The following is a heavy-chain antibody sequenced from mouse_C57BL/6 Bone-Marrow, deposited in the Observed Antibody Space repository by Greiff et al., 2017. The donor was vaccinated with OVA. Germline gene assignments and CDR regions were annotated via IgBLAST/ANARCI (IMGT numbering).Heavy chain of an antibody. D-gene: IGHD1-1*01. V-gene: IGHV14-2*01. CDR1: GFNIKDYY. Sequence: VQLQQSGAELVKPGASVKLSCTASGFNIKDYYMHWVKQRTEQGLEWIGRIDPEDGETKYAPKFQSKATITADTSSNTAYLQLSSLTSEDTAVYYCAIYFITTAAMDYWGQGTSVTVSS. CDR3: AIYFITTAAMDY. CDR2: IDPEDGET. J-gene: IGHJ4*01.